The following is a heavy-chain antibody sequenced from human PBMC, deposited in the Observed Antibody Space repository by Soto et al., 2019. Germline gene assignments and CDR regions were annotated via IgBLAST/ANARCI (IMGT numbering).Heavy chain of an antibody. Sequence: PXESLRLSCAASGLTFRSYSMNWVRQAPGKGLEWVSYISSSNRTINYADSVKGRFIISRDNAKNSLYLQMHSLRDEDTAVYYCAREGWPLLQTGMDVWGQRTTVTVSS. CDR1: GLTFRSYS. CDR2: ISSSNRTI. V-gene: IGHV3-48*02. CDR3: AREGWPLLQTGMDV. D-gene: IGHD2-15*01. J-gene: IGHJ6*02.